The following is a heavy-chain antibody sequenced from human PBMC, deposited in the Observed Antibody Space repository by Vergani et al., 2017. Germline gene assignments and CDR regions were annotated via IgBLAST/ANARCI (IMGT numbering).Heavy chain of an antibody. V-gene: IGHV3-23*01. CDR1: GFTFSSYA. Sequence: EVQLLESGGGLVQPGGSLRLSCAASGFTFSSYAMSWVRQAPGKGLEWVSAISSSGGSTYYADSVKGRFTISRDNSKNTLYLQMNSLRAEDTAVYYCAKDGNGIAAAGTIFSFDPWGQGTLVTVSS. J-gene: IGHJ5*02. D-gene: IGHD6-13*01. CDR2: ISSSGGST. CDR3: AKDGNGIAAAGTIFSFDP.